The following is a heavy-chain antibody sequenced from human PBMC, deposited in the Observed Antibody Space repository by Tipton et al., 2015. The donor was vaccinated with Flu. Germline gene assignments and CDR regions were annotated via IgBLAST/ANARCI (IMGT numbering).Heavy chain of an antibody. J-gene: IGHJ5*02. CDR2: INSDGRTT. Sequence: SLRLSCAASGFTLSDYWMHWVRQVPGKGLVWVSRINSDGRTTVYADSVKGRFTISRDNAKNTLYLQMNSLRAEDTAVYYCARAWAAAGSAWGQGTLVAVSS. D-gene: IGHD6-13*01. CDR1: GFTLSDYW. V-gene: IGHV3-74*01. CDR3: ARAWAAAGSA.